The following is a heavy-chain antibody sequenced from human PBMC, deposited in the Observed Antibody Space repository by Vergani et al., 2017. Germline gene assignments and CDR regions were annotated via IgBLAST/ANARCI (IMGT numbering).Heavy chain of an antibody. CDR1: GFTVSSNY. Sequence: VQVVETGGGLVQPGGSLRLSCAASGFTVSSNYMSWVRQAPGKGLEWVAVISYDGSNKYYADSVKGRFTISRDNSKNTLYLQMNSLRAEDTAVYYCATGIAAAVNWFDPWGQGTLVTVSS. J-gene: IGHJ5*02. CDR2: ISYDGSNK. D-gene: IGHD6-13*01. V-gene: IGHV3-30-3*01. CDR3: ATGIAAAVNWFDP.